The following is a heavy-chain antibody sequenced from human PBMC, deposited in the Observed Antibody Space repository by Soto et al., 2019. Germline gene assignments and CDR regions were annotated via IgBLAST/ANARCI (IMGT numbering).Heavy chain of an antibody. CDR2: ISSSGSTI. CDR1: GINFNDYW. Sequence: LRLSCAASGINFNDYWMSWVRQAPGKGLEWVSYISSSGSTIYYADSVKGRFTISRDNAKNSLYLQMNSLRAEDTAVYYCARDHYDFWGGYLPDQYYYYYGMDVWGQGTTVTVSS. J-gene: IGHJ6*02. CDR3: ARDHYDFWGGYLPDQYYYYYGMDV. D-gene: IGHD3-3*01. V-gene: IGHV3-11*04.